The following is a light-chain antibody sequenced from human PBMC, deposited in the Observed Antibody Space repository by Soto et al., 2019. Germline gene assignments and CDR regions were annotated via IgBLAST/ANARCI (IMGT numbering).Light chain of an antibody. V-gene: IGKV1-5*03. CDR2: KAS. Sequence: EIPMTQSPSTLSASVGDRVTITCRASQSIGSWLAWYQQKPGKAPKLLIYKASSLESGVPSRFSGSGSGTEFTLTISSLQPDDFASYYCQQYGSYSPWTFGQGTKVEIK. J-gene: IGKJ1*01. CDR3: QQYGSYSPWT. CDR1: QSIGSW.